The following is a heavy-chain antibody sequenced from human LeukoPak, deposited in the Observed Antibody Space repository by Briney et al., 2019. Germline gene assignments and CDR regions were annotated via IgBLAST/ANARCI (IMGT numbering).Heavy chain of an antibody. CDR1: GFTFSSYA. CDR3: ASPGDDY. Sequence: PGGSLRLSCAASGFTFSSYAMHWVRQAPGKGLEWVAVISYDGSNKYYADSVKGRFTISRDNAKNSLYLQMNSLRAEDTAVYYCASPGDDYWGQGTLVTVSS. D-gene: IGHD3-16*01. CDR2: ISYDGSNK. J-gene: IGHJ4*02. V-gene: IGHV3-30-3*01.